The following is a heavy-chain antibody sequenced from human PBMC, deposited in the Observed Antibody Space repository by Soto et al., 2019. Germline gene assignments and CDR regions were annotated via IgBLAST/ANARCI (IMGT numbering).Heavy chain of an antibody. CDR1: GGTFSSYA. CDR3: VLTGDSPL. D-gene: IGHD4-17*01. Sequence: QVQLVQSGAEVKKPGSSVKVSCKASGGTFSSYAISWVRQAPGQGLEWMGGIIPLCGTANYAQKFQGRVTITADESTSRAHMVLSSVRSEDSAVDYFVLTGDSPLWGQGTMVTVSS. J-gene: IGHJ3*01. V-gene: IGHV1-69*12. CDR2: IIPLCGTA.